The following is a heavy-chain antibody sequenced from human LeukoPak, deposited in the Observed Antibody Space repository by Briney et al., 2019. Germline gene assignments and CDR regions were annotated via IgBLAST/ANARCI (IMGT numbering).Heavy chain of an antibody. CDR2: IYYSGST. Sequence: PSETLSLTCTVSGGSISSYYWSWIRQPPGKGLEWIGYIYYSGSTNYNPSLKSRVTISVDTSKNQFSLKLSSVTAADTAVYYCARRYGDYPWFDPWGQGTLVTVSS. V-gene: IGHV4-59*08. D-gene: IGHD4-17*01. J-gene: IGHJ5*02. CDR3: ARRYGDYPWFDP. CDR1: GGSISSYY.